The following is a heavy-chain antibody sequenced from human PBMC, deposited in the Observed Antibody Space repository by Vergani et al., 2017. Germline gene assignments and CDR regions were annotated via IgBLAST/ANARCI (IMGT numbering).Heavy chain of an antibody. J-gene: IGHJ3*01. CDR2: IKSQADGGTT. CDR1: GFTFSDTW. V-gene: IGHV3-15*01. D-gene: IGHD1-26*01. CDR3: GKHEVGRDLGRGTPDV. Sequence: EVHLVESGGSVVKPGGSLRLSCAASGFTFSDTWMSWLRQSPGKGLEWLGRIKSQADGGTTEFATPVKPRFSISRDDSTDTVYLQLNRLNTEDTAIYYCGKHEVGRDLGRGTPDVWGEETVVTVSS.